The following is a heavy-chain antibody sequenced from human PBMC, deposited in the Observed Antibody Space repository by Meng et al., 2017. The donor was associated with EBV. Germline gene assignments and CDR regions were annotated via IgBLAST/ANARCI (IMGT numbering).Heavy chain of an antibody. D-gene: IGHD2-21*01. V-gene: IGHV1-3*01. CDR3: VRGPPVGVPGPGDY. J-gene: IGHJ4*02. Sequence: HVQPVQSGAEVKNPGASVKVSCKASGYAFTGYILHWVRQAPGQRLEWMGWINVGVGYTKYSQKFQGRVTISSDTSATTGYMELSSLRSEDTAVYYCVRGPPVGVPGPGDYWGQGTLVTVSS. CDR1: GYAFTGYI. CDR2: INVGVGYT.